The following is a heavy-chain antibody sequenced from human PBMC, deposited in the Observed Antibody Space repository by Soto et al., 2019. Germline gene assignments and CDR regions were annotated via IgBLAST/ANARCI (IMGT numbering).Heavy chain of an antibody. CDR3: ARGYRKLDY. CDR1: GGSISSYY. J-gene: IGHJ4*02. Sequence: DTLSLTCTVSGGSISSYYWSWIRQPPGKGLEWIGYIYYSGSTNYNPSLKSRVTISVDTSKNQFSLKLSSVTAADTAVYYCARGYRKLDYWGQGTLVTVSS. V-gene: IGHV4-59*01. D-gene: IGHD3-16*02. CDR2: IYYSGST.